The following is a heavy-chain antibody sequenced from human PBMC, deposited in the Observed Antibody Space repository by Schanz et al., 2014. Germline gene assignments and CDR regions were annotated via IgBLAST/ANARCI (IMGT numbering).Heavy chain of an antibody. D-gene: IGHD3-10*01. CDR2: IKEDGSEK. CDR3: ARDSDRATMVRTYNWFDP. J-gene: IGHJ5*02. Sequence: ERLVESGGGVVQPGKSLRLSCAGSGFTFGDYPMHWVRQAPGKGLEWVANIKEDGSEKDYVDSVKGRFTISRDNSKNSLYLQMNSLRDEDTAVYYCARDSDRATMVRTYNWFDPWGQGTLVTVSS. CDR1: GFTFGDYP. V-gene: IGHV3-7*01.